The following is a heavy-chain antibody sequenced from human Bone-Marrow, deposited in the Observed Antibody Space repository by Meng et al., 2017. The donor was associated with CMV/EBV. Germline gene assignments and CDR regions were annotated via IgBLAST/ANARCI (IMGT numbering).Heavy chain of an antibody. D-gene: IGHD2-15*01. Sequence: SITSSNWWTWVRQTPGKGLEWIGEIYHSGSTNYSPSLKSRATISVDKSKNQFSLTLNSLIAADTAVYYCARGALHCSGGSCFRGFDPWGRGTLVTVSS. CDR3: ARGALHCSGGSCFRGFDP. CDR2: IYHSGST. V-gene: IGHV4-4*02. CDR1: SITSSNW. J-gene: IGHJ5*02.